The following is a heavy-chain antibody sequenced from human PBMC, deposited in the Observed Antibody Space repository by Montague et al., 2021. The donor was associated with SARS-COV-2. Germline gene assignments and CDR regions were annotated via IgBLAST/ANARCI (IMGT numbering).Heavy chain of an antibody. CDR2: ISHSGST. V-gene: IGHV4-34*01. Sequence: SETLSLTCAVYGGSFSGYYWNWIRQPPGKGLEWIGEISHSGSTNYNPSLKSRVTISVDTSENQFSLKLSSVTAADTAVYYCARGKYTSSWYGWHSCFDPWGQGNLVTVSS. D-gene: IGHD6-13*01. CDR3: ARGKYTSSWYGWHSCFDP. CDR1: GGSFSGYY. J-gene: IGHJ5*01.